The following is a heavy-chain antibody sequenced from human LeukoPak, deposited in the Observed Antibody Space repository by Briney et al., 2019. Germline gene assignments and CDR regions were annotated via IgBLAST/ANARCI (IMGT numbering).Heavy chain of an antibody. CDR2: IYYSGST. J-gene: IGHJ4*02. Sequence: SETLSLTCTDSGGSISSHYWSWIRQPPGKGLEWIGYIYYSGSTNYNPSLKSRVTISVDTSKNQFSLKLSSVTAADTAVYYCARESRPSRYFDYWGQGTLVTVSS. V-gene: IGHV4-59*11. CDR1: GGSISSHY. CDR3: ARESRPSRYFDY. D-gene: IGHD6-6*01.